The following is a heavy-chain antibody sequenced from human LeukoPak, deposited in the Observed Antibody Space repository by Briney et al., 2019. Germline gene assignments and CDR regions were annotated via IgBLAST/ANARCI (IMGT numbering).Heavy chain of an antibody. CDR3: AKVAMRVVVIMGYFDY. V-gene: IGHV3-33*06. Sequence: GGSLRLSCAASGFTFSSYGMHWVRQAPGKGLEWVAVIWYDGSNKYYADSVKGRFTISRDNSKNTLYLQMNSLRAEDTAVYYCAKVAMRVVVIMGYFDYWGQGTLVTVSS. J-gene: IGHJ4*02. D-gene: IGHD3-22*01. CDR2: IWYDGSNK. CDR1: GFTFSSYG.